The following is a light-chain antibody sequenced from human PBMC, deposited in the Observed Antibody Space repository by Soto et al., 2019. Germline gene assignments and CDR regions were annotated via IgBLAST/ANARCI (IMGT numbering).Light chain of an antibody. CDR2: SNS. J-gene: IGLJ2*01. CDR1: SSNIGGNT. Sequence: QSVLTQPPSASGTPGQRVTFSCSGSSSNIGGNTVSWFQHLPRTAPKLLIFSNSQRPSGVPDRFSGAKSGTSASLAISGLQSEDEANYYCQSYDSSLTGSVFGGGTKLTVL. V-gene: IGLV1-44*01. CDR3: QSYDSSLTGSV.